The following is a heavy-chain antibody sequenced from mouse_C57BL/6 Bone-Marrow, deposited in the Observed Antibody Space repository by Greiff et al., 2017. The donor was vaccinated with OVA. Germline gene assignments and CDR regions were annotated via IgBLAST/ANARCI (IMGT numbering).Heavy chain of an antibody. J-gene: IGHJ3*01. Sequence: EVKLVESGGDLVKPGGSLKLSCAASGFTFSSYGMSWVRQTPDKRLEWVATISSGGSYTYYPDSVKGRFTISRDNAKNTLYLQMSSLKSEDTAMYYCARQMGYGNYAWFAYWGQGTLVTVSA. CDR3: ARQMGYGNYAWFAY. CDR2: ISSGGSYT. V-gene: IGHV5-6*01. D-gene: IGHD2-10*02. CDR1: GFTFSSYG.